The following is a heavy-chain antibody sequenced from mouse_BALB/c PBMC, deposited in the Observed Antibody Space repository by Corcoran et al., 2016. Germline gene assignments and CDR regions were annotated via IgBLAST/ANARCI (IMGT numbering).Heavy chain of an antibody. J-gene: IGHJ4*01. Sequence: QVTLKEAGPGILQPSQTLSLSCSFSGFSLSTSGMGVSWIRQPSGKGLEWLAHIYWDDENRYNPSLKSRITVYKDTSRNQVFLKSTSVDTADIATYYCARRSSGAPYYAMDYWGQGTSVTVSS. D-gene: IGHD3-1*01. CDR1: GFSLSTSGMG. CDR3: ARRSSGAPYYAMDY. CDR2: IYWDDEN. V-gene: IGHV8-12*01.